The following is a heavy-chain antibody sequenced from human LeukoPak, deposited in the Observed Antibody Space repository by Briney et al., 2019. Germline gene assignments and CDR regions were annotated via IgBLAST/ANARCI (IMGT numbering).Heavy chain of an antibody. Sequence: GGSLRLSCAASGFTFSSFWMTWGRQAPGKGLEWVANIKQDGSEKYYVDSVKGRFTISRDNAKNSLYLQMNSLRAEDTAVYYCALGSRLSYWGQGTLVTVSS. V-gene: IGHV3-7*01. CDR3: ALGSRLSY. D-gene: IGHD7-27*01. CDR2: IKQDGSEK. J-gene: IGHJ4*02. CDR1: GFTFSSFW.